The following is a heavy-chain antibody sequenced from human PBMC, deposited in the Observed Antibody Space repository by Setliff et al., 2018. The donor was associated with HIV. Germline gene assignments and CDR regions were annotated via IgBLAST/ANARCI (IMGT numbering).Heavy chain of an antibody. V-gene: IGHV4-39*01. J-gene: IGHJ6*03. Sequence: PSETLSLTCTVSGGSISTGYYYWGWIRQPPGKGLEWIGSIYYSGSTYYNPYLKSLVTISVDTSKNQFSLKLSSVTAADTAVYYCARTKYCSSISCPGTHHYYYMDVWGKGTTVTVSS. CDR1: GGSISTGYYY. CDR2: IYYSGST. CDR3: ARTKYCSSISCPGTHHYYYMDV. D-gene: IGHD2-2*01.